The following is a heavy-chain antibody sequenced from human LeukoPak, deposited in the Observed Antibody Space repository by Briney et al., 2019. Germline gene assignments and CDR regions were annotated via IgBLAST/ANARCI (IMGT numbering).Heavy chain of an antibody. CDR1: GGSISSGSYY. CDR2: IYTSGST. D-gene: IGHD1-26*01. Sequence: SETLSLTCTVSGGSISSGSYYWSWIRQPAGKGLEWIGRIYTSGSTNYNPSLKSRVTISVDTSKNQFSLKLSSVTAADTAVYYCASAWASLGGSFDYWGQGTLVTVSS. CDR3: ASAWASLGGSFDY. V-gene: IGHV4-61*02. J-gene: IGHJ4*02.